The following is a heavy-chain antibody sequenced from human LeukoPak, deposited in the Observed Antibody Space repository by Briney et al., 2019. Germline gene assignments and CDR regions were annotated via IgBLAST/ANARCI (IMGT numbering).Heavy chain of an antibody. CDR3: ARDYGTSGYDLPDY. D-gene: IGHD3-22*01. Sequence: GGSLRLSCAASGFTFSIYWMTSVRQAPGKGLEWVANIKQDGSEEHYVDSVKGRFTISRDNAKNSLYLQMNSLRDEDTAVYYCARDYGTSGYDLPDYWGQRTLVTFSS. CDR2: IKQDGSEE. V-gene: IGHV3-7*01. CDR1: GFTFSIYW. J-gene: IGHJ4*02.